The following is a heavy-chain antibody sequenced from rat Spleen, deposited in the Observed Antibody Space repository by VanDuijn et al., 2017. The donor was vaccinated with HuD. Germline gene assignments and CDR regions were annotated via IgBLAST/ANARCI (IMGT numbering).Heavy chain of an antibody. Sequence: EVQLVESGGGLVQPGRSLKLSCAASGFTFNNYWMTWIRQSPGKGLEWVASITNIAGRTHYPDSVKGRFTISRDNAKSSLYLQMDSLRSEDTATYYCTTEGAPYYGYTYYFDYWGQGVMVTVSS. CDR3: TTEGAPYYGYTYYFDY. V-gene: IGHV5-31*01. CDR2: ITNIAGRT. CDR1: GFTFNNYW. D-gene: IGHD1-9*01. J-gene: IGHJ2*01.